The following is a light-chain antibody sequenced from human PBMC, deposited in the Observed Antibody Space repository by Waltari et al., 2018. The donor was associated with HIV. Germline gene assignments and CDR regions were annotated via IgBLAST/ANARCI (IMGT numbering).Light chain of an antibody. V-gene: IGKV1-39*01. J-gene: IGKJ2*01. CDR2: AAS. Sequence: DIQLTQSPSSLSASVGARFTIACRASQGINKYLNWYRQKPGKAPELLIYAASNLQSGVPSRFSASGSGTDFTLTITSLQPEDFATYYCQQTYSTPTTFGQGTKLE. CDR3: QQTYSTPTT. CDR1: QGINKY.